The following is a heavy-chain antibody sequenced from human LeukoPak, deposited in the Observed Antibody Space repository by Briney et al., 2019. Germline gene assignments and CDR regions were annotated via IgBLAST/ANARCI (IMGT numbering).Heavy chain of an antibody. J-gene: IGHJ4*02. V-gene: IGHV3-21*01. D-gene: IGHD2-15*01. CDR1: GFTFNSYY. CDR3: ARRSDGGVVPTPS. CDR2: ISSSSSYI. Sequence: GGSLRLSCAASGFTFNSYYMNWVRQAPGKGREWVASISSSSSYIYYADSVKGRFTISRDNAKNSLFLQMNSLRADDTAVYYCARRSDGGVVPTPSWGPGTLVTVSS.